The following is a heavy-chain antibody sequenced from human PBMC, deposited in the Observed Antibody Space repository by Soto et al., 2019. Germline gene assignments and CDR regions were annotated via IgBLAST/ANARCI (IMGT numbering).Heavy chain of an antibody. Sequence: SETLSLTCTVSGGSISSYYWSWIRQPPGTGLEWIGYIYYSGSTNYNPSLNSRVTISVDTSKNQFSLKLSSVTAADTAVYFCASTDPGIAAAGGGYYYYGMDVWGQGTTVT. V-gene: IGHV4-59*08. CDR1: GGSISSYY. D-gene: IGHD6-13*01. CDR3: ASTDPGIAAAGGGYYYYGMDV. CDR2: IYYSGST. J-gene: IGHJ6*02.